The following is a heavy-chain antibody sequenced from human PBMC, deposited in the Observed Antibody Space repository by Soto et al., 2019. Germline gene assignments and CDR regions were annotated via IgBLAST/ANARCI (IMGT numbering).Heavy chain of an antibody. J-gene: IGHJ5*02. CDR2: TSIGGNT. CDR3: AKDLRPGLVVTTKSGFDP. V-gene: IGHV3-23*01. Sequence: GGSLILSCEASGFPFNTYAMTWFRQLPGMGLEWVSTTSIGGNTDFAESVRGRFSVSRDNSKNTLYLQMTNLRAEDAAIYFCAKDLRPGLVVTTKSGFDPWGQGTRVTVSS. CDR1: GFPFNTYA. D-gene: IGHD2-2*01.